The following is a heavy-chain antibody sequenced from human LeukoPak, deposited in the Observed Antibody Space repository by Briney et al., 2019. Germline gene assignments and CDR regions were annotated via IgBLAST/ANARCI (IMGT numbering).Heavy chain of an antibody. CDR2: LNWNGGST. D-gene: IGHD1-1*01. J-gene: IGHJ4*02. CDR3: ARVLTGNDY. V-gene: IGHV3-20*04. CDR1: GFTFGDYA. Sequence: GGSLSLSCAASGFTFGDYAMSWVRQAPGKGLEWVSGLNWNGGSTGYADSVKGRFTISRDNAKNSLYLQMNSLRAEDTALYYCARVLTGNDYWGQGTLVTVSS.